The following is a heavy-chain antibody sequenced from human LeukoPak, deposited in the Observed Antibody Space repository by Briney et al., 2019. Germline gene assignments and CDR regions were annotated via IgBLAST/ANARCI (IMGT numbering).Heavy chain of an antibody. CDR2: ISAGAVST. CDR1: GFTFSSYE. CDR3: AKGGSSSWDYFDY. D-gene: IGHD6-13*01. Sequence: PGGSLRLSCAASGFTFSSYEMNWVRQAPGKGLEWVSAISAGAVSTYYADSVKGRFTISRDSSKNTLYLQMNSLRAEDTAVYYCAKGGSSSWDYFDYWGQGTLVTVSS. J-gene: IGHJ4*02. V-gene: IGHV3-23*01.